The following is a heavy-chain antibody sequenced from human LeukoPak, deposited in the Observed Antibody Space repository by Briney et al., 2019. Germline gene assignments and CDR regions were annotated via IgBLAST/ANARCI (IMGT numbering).Heavy chain of an antibody. CDR2: IRYDGSNK. CDR3: AKSQYYYDSSGYYLLYYYYYMDV. J-gene: IGHJ6*03. D-gene: IGHD3-22*01. CDR1: GFTFSDYD. V-gene: IGHV3-30*02. Sequence: GGSLRLSCAASGFTFSDYDMHWVRQAPGKGLEWVALIRYDGSNKYYADSVKGRFTISRDNSKNTLYLQMNSLRAEDTAVYYCAKSQYYYDSSGYYLLYYYYYMDVWGKGTTVTVSS.